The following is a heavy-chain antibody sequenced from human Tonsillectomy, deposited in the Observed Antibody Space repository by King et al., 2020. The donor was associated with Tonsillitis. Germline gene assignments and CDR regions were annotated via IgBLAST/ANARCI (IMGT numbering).Heavy chain of an antibody. V-gene: IGHV3-48*03. CDR1: GFTFSSYE. Sequence: VQLVESGGGLVQPGGSLRLSCAASGFTFSSYEMNWVRQAPGKGLEWVSYISSSGSTIYYADSVKGRFTISRDNAKNSLYLQMNSLRAEDTAVYYCAQEEGIAVAGIDYWGQGTLVTVSS. CDR3: AQEEGIAVAGIDY. J-gene: IGHJ4*02. CDR2: ISSSGSTI. D-gene: IGHD6-19*01.